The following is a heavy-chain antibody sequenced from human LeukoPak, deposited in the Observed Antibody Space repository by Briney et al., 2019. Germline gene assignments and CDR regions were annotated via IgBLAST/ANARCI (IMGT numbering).Heavy chain of an antibody. Sequence: GGSLRLSCAASGFTVSSNYMSWVRQAPGKGLEWVSGISWNSGSIGYADSVKGRFTISRDNAKNSLYLQMNSLRAEDTALYYCAKEGVVVAASPGYYYGMDVWGQGTTVTVSS. CDR3: AKEGVVVAASPGYYYGMDV. CDR2: ISWNSGSI. V-gene: IGHV3-9*01. J-gene: IGHJ6*02. D-gene: IGHD2-15*01. CDR1: GFTVSSNY.